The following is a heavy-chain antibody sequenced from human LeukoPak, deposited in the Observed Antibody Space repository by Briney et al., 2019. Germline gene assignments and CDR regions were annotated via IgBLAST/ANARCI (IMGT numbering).Heavy chain of an antibody. Sequence: GGSLRLSYAASGFTFSTYAMTWVRHAPGKGLEWVSAISGSGCSTYYADSVKGRFTISRHNSKNTLHLQMTSLRAEDTAVYYRAKEFPPNFPLYYFDYWGQGTLVTVSS. V-gene: IGHV3-23*01. J-gene: IGHJ4*02. D-gene: IGHD2-21*01. CDR2: ISGSGCST. CDR1: GFTFSTYA. CDR3: AKEFPPNFPLYYFDY.